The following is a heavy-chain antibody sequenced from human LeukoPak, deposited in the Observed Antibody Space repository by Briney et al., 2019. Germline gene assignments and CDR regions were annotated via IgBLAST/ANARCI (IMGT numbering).Heavy chain of an antibody. D-gene: IGHD2-2*01. Sequence: ETLSVTCTVSGDSFSSNSYYWAWVRQTPGKGLEWVSSISSSSGYINYADSVKGRFTVSRDNAKNSLYLQMNSLRAEDTAVYYCARDSGYCSSTGCYVHYFDYWGQGTLVTVSS. CDR2: ISSSSGYI. V-gene: IGHV3-21*01. CDR3: ARDSGYCSSTGCYVHYFDY. CDR1: GDSFSSNSYY. J-gene: IGHJ4*02.